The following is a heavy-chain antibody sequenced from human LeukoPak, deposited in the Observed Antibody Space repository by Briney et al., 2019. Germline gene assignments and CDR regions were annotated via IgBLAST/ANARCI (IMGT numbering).Heavy chain of an antibody. V-gene: IGHV1-69*13. Sequence: SVKVSCKASGGTFSSYAISWVRQAPGQGLEWMGGIIPIFGTANYAQKFQGRVTITADESTSTAYMELSSLRSEDTAVYYCATSLTTEWYKALTYFDYWGQGTLVTVSS. D-gene: IGHD1-14*01. CDR2: IIPIFGTA. CDR1: GGTFSSYA. J-gene: IGHJ4*02. CDR3: ATSLTTEWYKALTYFDY.